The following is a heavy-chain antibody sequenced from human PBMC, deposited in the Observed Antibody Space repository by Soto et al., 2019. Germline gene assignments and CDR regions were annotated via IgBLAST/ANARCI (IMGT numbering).Heavy chain of an antibody. D-gene: IGHD3-10*01. CDR3: ARGFRWFGQFDY. J-gene: IGHJ4*02. CDR1: GGSISDYY. V-gene: IGHV4-59*01. CDR2: VFSSGTT. Sequence: QVQLQESGPGLVKPSETLSLTCTVSGGSISDYYWTWIRQPPGKGLEWIGYVFSSGTTNYNSSLESRVTISVDTSKNQFSLRLSSVTAADTALYYCARGFRWFGQFDYWGQGTLSPSPQ.